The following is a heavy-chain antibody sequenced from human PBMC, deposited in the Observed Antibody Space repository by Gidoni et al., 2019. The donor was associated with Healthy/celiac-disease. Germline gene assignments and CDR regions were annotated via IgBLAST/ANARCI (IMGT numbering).Heavy chain of an antibody. D-gene: IGHD6-19*01. V-gene: IGHV2-70*01. J-gene: IGHJ4*02. CDR1: GFSLSTSGMC. CDR3: ARILVVSSGWYYFDY. CDR2: IDWDDDK. Sequence: QVTLRESGPALVKPTQTLTLTCTFSGFSLSTSGMCVSWIRQPPGKALEWLALIDWDDDKYYSTSLKTRLTISKDTSKNQVVLTMTNMDPVDTATYYCARILVVSSGWYYFDYWGQGTLVTVSS.